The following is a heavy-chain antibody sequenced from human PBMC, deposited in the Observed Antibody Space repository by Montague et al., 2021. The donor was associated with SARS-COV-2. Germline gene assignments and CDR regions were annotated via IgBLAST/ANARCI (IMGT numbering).Heavy chain of an antibody. J-gene: IGHJ4*02. Sequence: SVKVSCKASGGIFSSYTITWVRHAPGQGLEWMGGIIPIFGSANYAQKFQGRVTITADESTSTAYMELSSLRSEDTVVYYCATKDVGLAASFDCWGQGTLVTVSS. CDR3: ATKDVGLAASFDC. V-gene: IGHV1-69*13. CDR1: GGIFSSYT. CDR2: IIPIFGSA. D-gene: IGHD2-15*01.